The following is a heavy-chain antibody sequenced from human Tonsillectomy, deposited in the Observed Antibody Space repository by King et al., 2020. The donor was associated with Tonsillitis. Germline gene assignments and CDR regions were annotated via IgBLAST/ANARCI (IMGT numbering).Heavy chain of an antibody. D-gene: IGHD6-19*01. J-gene: IGHJ6*03. Sequence: VQLVESGGGLVHPGGSLRLSCAASGFTLSSYAMTWVRQAPGKGLEWVSSTSVSGGSTYYADSVKGRFTISRDNSKNTLYLQMNSLSADDTAVYYCARDIAVAGTKSLYYYYMDVWGEGTTVTVSS. CDR3: ARDIAVAGTKSLYYYYMDV. V-gene: IGHV3-23*04. CDR2: TSVSGGST. CDR1: GFTLSSYA.